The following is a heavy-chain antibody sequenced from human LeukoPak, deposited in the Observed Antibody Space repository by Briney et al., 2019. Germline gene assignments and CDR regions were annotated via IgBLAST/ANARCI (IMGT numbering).Heavy chain of an antibody. V-gene: IGHV1-2*02. CDR3: ARAVDYGGGDY. J-gene: IGHJ4*02. CDR2: VNPNSGGT. CDR1: RYTLTGYY. Sequence: ASVTVSCEGSRYTLTGYYMHSVRQAPGQEVEWVGWVNPNSGGTNYAQKFQGRVTMTRDTSISTAYMELSRLRSDDTAVYYCARAVDYGGGDYWGQGTLVTVSS. D-gene: IGHD4-23*01.